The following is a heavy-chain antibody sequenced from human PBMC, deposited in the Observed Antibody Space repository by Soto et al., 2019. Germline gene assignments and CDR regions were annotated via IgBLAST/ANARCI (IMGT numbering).Heavy chain of an antibody. V-gene: IGHV3-21*01. J-gene: IGHJ6*02. D-gene: IGHD2-2*02. CDR1: EFTFSNFS. Sequence: KPGGSLRLSCVGSEFTFSNFSINWVRQAPGKGLEWVSSINSRSDIYYADSVKGRFTISRDNAKNSVSLQMNSLRAEDTAVYYCAREYTAWPLAYGLDVWGQGTTVTVS. CDR3: AREYTAWPLAYGLDV. CDR2: INSRSDI.